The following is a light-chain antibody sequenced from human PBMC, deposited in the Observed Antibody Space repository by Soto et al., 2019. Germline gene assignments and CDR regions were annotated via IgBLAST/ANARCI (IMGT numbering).Light chain of an antibody. J-gene: IGKJ4*01. CDR3: QQSFSTLLS. Sequence: DIHRTQSPSSLSASVGGRVTITCLASQSISGYLNWYQQKPGKAPKLLISGASTLQSGVPSRFSGRGSGTDFTLAISSLQPEDVAVYYCQQSFSTLLSFGGGTKVDIK. CDR2: GAS. CDR1: QSISGY. V-gene: IGKV1-39*01.